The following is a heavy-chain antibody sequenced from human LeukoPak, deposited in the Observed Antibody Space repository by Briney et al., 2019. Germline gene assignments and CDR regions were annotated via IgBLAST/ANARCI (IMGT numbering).Heavy chain of an antibody. CDR1: GFMFNAYW. CDR2: IRQDGGEI. CDR3: ARADLEWYPDL. V-gene: IGHV3-7*01. D-gene: IGHD2-8*01. Sequence: GGSLRLSCTGSGFMFNAYWMSWVRKAPGMGLEWVGKIRQDGGEIFYVDSVRGRFTISRDNAKNSVYLQLNSLRAEDTAVYYCARADLEWYPDLWGRGTLVTVSS. J-gene: IGHJ2*01.